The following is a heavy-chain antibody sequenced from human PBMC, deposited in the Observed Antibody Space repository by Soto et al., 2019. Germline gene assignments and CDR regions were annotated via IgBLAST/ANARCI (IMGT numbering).Heavy chain of an antibody. D-gene: IGHD2-2*01. CDR1: GFTFSNAW. Sequence: PGGSLRLSCAASGFTFSNAWMSWVRQAPGKGLEWVGRIKSKTDGGTTDYAAPVKGRFTISRDDSKNTLYLQMNSLKTEDTAVYYCTTAGGHSLGYCSSTSCYEYLAAAGNYYYYYMDVWGKGTTVTVSS. CDR2: IKSKTDGGTT. V-gene: IGHV3-15*01. CDR3: TTAGGHSLGYCSSTSCYEYLAAAGNYYYYYMDV. J-gene: IGHJ6*03.